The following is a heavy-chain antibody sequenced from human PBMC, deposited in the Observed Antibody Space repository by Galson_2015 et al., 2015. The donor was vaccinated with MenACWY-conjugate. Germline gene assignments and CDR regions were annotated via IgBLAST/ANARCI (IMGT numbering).Heavy chain of an antibody. CDR2: SNTI. J-gene: IGHJ4*02. V-gene: IGHV3-48*04. CDR3: ARDRGSSSRLYFDS. D-gene: IGHD6-6*01. Sequence: SNTIYYADSVRGRFTISRDNAKNSLYLQMNSLRAEDTAVYYCARDRGSSSRLYFDSWGQGTLVTVSS.